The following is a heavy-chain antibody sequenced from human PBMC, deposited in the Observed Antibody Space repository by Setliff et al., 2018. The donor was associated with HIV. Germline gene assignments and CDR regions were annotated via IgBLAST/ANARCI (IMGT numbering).Heavy chain of an antibody. CDR1: GYTFTGYY. J-gene: IGHJ4*02. Sequence: ASVKVSCKASGYTFTGYYMHWVRQAPGQGLEWMGWINPNSGGTTYAQKFQGRVTMTRDTSISTAYMEVSRLRSDDTAVYYCARDGSGQQLYDYWGQGTLVTVSS. CDR3: ARDGSGQQLYDY. V-gene: IGHV1-2*02. CDR2: INPNSGGT. D-gene: IGHD6-13*01.